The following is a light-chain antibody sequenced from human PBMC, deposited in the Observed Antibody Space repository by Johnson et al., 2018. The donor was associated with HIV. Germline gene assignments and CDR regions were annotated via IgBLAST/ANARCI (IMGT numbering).Light chain of an antibody. CDR2: DNN. Sequence: QSVLTQPPSVSAAPGQKVTISCSGSSSNIGNNYVSWYQQLPGTAPKLLIYDNNKRPSGIPDRFSGSKSGTSATLGITGLQTGDEADYYCGTWDSSLSAFFRTVTKVTV. J-gene: IGLJ1*01. CDR3: GTWDSSLSAF. CDR1: SSNIGNNY. V-gene: IGLV1-51*01.